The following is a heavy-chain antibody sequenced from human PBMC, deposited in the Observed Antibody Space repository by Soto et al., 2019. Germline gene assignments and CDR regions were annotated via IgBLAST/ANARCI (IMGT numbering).Heavy chain of an antibody. V-gene: IGHV4-59*08. D-gene: IGHD2-21*01. Sequence: QVQLQESGPRLVKPSETLSLTCTVSGGSFSPNYWAWIRQPPGKGLEWVGYIYFGGTTSYNPSLKCRVTISLATSNSQFSLRLTSVTAADPAVYYCARLGAYYQSLDPWGPGTLVTVSS. CDR2: IYFGGTT. CDR1: GGSFSPNY. J-gene: IGHJ5*02. CDR3: ARLGAYYQSLDP.